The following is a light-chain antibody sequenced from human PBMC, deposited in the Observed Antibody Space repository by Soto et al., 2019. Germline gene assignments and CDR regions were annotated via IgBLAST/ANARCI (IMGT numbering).Light chain of an antibody. CDR3: SSYTTRSTLV. Sequence: QSALTQPASVSGSPGQSITISCTGTSSDVGAHNYVSWYQQLPDKAPKLMIYDVTYRPSGVSNRFSGSKSGNTASLTISGIQAEDEDDYFCSSYTTRSTLVFGGGTKLTVL. CDR1: SSDVGAHNY. J-gene: IGLJ3*02. V-gene: IGLV2-14*03. CDR2: DVT.